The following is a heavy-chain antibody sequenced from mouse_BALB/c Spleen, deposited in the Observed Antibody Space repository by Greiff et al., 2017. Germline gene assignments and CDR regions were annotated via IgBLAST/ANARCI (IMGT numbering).Heavy chain of an antibody. J-gene: IGHJ4*01. CDR3: AKQGGYAMDY. Sequence: VQGAELGPGLVAPSQSLSITCTVSGFPFTDYGVSWIRQPPGKGLEWLGVIWGGGSTYYNSPLKSRLSISKDNSKSQVFLKMNSLQTDDTAMYYCAKQGGYAMDYWGQGTSVTVSS. CDR1: GFPFTDYG. V-gene: IGHV2-6-5*01. CDR2: IWGGGST.